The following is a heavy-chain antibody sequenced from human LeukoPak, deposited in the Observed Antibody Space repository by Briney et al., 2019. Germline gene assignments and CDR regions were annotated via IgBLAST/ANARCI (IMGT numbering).Heavy chain of an antibody. V-gene: IGHV4-61*02. CDR2: IYTSGST. CDR1: GGSISSGSYY. J-gene: IGHJ4*02. Sequence: SETLSLTCTVSGGSISSGSYYWSWVRQPVGKGLEWIGRIYTSGSTNYIPSLKSRVTISVDTSKNQFSLKLSSVTAADTAVYYCARRASPITLVRGALDYWGQGTLVAVSS. D-gene: IGHD3-10*01. CDR3: ARRASPITLVRGALDY.